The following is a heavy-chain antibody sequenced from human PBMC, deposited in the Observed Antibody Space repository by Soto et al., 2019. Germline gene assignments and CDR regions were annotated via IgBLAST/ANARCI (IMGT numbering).Heavy chain of an antibody. J-gene: IGHJ6*02. V-gene: IGHV1-2*04. Sequence: ASVKVSCKASGYTFTGYYMHWVRQAPGQGLEWMGWINPNSGGTNYAQKFQGWVTMTRETSISTAYMELSRLRSDDTAVYYCAREGSSSPKNYYYYYGMDVWGQGTTVTVSS. CDR2: INPNSGGT. D-gene: IGHD6-6*01. CDR3: AREGSSSPKNYYYYYGMDV. CDR1: GYTFTGYY.